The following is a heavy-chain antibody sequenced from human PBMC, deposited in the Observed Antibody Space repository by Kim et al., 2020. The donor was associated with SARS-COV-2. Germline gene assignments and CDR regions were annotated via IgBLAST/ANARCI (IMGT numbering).Heavy chain of an antibody. CDR1: GFTFSSYW. CDR2: IRQDGSEK. V-gene: IGHV3-7*01. CDR3: ARDRGYSDGALGY. D-gene: IGHD5-18*01. J-gene: IGHJ4*02. Sequence: GGSLRLSCAASGFTFSSYWMSWVRQAPGKGLEWVANIRQDGSEKYYADSVKGRFTISRDNAKNSLYLQMNSLRAEDTAVYYCARDRGYSDGALGYWGQGTLVTVSS.